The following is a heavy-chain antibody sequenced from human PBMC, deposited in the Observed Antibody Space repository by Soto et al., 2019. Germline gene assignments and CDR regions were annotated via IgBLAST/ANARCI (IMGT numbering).Heavy chain of an antibody. J-gene: IGHJ4*02. CDR3: ARVGGYNSWGGYYFDN. CDR1: GFTFGSYA. D-gene: IGHD5-12*01. Sequence: GGSLRLSCAATGFTFGSYAMYWVRQAPGKGLEYVSVISSNGGSTYYANSVKGRFTISRDNSKNTLYLQMGSLRAEDMAVYYCARVGGYNSWGGYYFDNWGQGTLVTVSS. CDR2: ISSNGGST. V-gene: IGHV3-64*01.